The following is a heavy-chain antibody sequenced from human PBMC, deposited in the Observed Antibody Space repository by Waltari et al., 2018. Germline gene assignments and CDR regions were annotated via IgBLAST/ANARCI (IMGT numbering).Heavy chain of an antibody. CDR1: GFRFVAYA. Sequence: EVQLVTSGGGLVQPGRSLRLACVGSGFRFVAYAMYWVRPRPGKGLEWLSGIGWNSGAIGYADSVRGRFSTYRDNARKSLYLQMGRLRPEDTALYYCVKGGWGFGAFYEQHWGQGIQVTVSS. CDR2: IGWNSGAI. CDR3: VKGGWGFGAFYEQH. V-gene: IGHV3-9*01. J-gene: IGHJ4*02. D-gene: IGHD3-10*01.